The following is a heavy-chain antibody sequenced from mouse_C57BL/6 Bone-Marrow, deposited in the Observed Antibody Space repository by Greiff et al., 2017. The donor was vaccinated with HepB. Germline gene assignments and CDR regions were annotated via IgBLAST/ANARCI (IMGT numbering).Heavy chain of an antibody. CDR3: ARDSDDYGSKDWNFEV. CDR1: GYTFTSYW. Sequence: QVQLQQPGAELVMPGASVKLSCKASGYTFTSYWMHWVKQRPGHGLEWIGEIDPSDSYTNYNQKFKGKSTLPVEKSSSTAYMQRSSLTSEDSAVYYCARDSDDYGSKDWNFEVWGTGTKVTVSS. CDR2: IDPSDSYT. D-gene: IGHD1-1*01. V-gene: IGHV1-69*01. J-gene: IGHJ1*03.